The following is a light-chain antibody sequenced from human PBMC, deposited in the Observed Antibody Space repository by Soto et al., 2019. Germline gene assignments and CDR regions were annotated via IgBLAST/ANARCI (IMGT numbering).Light chain of an antibody. Sequence: DIVMTQSPDSLAVPLGERATINCKSSQNVLNRANDKNYIAWYQQKPGQPPKLLIYWASTRESDVPDRFSGSGSATDFTLTIISLQAGDVAVYFCQQYFNTPLTFGGGTKVEIK. CDR1: QNVLNRANDKNY. CDR2: WAS. CDR3: QQYFNTPLT. V-gene: IGKV4-1*01. J-gene: IGKJ4*01.